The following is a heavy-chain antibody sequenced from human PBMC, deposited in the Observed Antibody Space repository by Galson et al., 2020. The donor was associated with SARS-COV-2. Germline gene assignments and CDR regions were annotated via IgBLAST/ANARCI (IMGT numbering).Heavy chain of an antibody. CDR2: ISWNSGSI. Sequence: TGGSLRLSCAASGFTFDDYAMHWVRQAPGKGLEWVSGISWNSGSIGYADSVKGRFTISRDNAKNSLYLQMNSLRAEDTALYYCATNGMATESLQGYYYYGMDVWGQGTTVPVSS. CDR3: ATNGMATESLQGYYYYGMDV. CDR1: GFTFDDYA. V-gene: IGHV3-9*01. D-gene: IGHD2-8*01. J-gene: IGHJ6*02.